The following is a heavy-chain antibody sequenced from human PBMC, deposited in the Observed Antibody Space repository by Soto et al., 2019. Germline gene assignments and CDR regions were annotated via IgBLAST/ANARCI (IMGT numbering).Heavy chain of an antibody. Sequence: GGSLRLSCAASGFTFSSYAMSWVRQVPGKGLEWVAAISGSGGSTYYTDSVKGRFTISRDNSKNTVDLQMNSLRAEDTAVYYCAPLSPSGAGYYTMDVWGQGTTVTVSS. CDR1: GFTFSSYA. CDR3: APLSPSGAGYYTMDV. D-gene: IGHD6-6*01. V-gene: IGHV3-23*01. CDR2: ISGSGGST. J-gene: IGHJ6*02.